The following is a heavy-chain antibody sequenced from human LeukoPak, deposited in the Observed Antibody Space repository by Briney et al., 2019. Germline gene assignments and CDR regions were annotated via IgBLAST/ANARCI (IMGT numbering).Heavy chain of an antibody. Sequence: GGSMRLSCAASGFIFTDYWMHWVRQAPGKELVWVARIRGDGRATTYADSVKGRFTISRDHAENSLHLQMSSLRAEDTSVYYCARENYGGNPNYYYYYMDVWGKGTTVTVSS. CDR3: ARENYGGNPNYYYYYMDV. V-gene: IGHV3-74*01. CDR1: GFIFTDYW. J-gene: IGHJ6*03. CDR2: IRGDGRAT. D-gene: IGHD4-23*01.